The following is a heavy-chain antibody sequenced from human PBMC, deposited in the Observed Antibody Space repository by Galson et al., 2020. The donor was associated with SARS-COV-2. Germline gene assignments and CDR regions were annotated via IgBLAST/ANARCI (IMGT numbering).Heavy chain of an antibody. D-gene: IGHD3-22*01. CDR3: AKEAPYDSSGYYPLGAFDI. CDR2: ISYDGSNK. CDR1: GFPFSSYG. J-gene: IGHJ3*02. Sequence: GSLRLSCAASGFPFSSYGMHWVRQAPGKGLEWVAVISYDGSNKYYADSVKGRFTISRDNSKNTLYLQMNSLRAEDTAVYYCAKEAPYDSSGYYPLGAFDIWGQGTMVTVSS. V-gene: IGHV3-30*18.